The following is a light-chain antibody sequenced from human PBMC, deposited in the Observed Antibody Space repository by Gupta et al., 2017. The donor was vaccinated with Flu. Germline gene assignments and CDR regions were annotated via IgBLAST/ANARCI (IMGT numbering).Light chain of an antibody. CDR2: EYD. V-gene: IGLV6-57*01. CDR3: QSFDSSRWV. Sequence: SSCSIASNFVQWYQQRPGSSPTIVMYEYDQRPSGVPDRFSGSSDRSSNSASLTISGLKSEDEADYYCQSFDSSRWVFGGGTKLTVL. J-gene: IGLJ3*02. CDR1: SCSIASNF.